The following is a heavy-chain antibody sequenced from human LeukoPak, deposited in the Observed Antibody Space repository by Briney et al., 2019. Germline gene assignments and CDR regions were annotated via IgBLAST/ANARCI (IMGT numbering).Heavy chain of an antibody. D-gene: IGHD6-13*01. CDR1: GFTFSSYW. J-gene: IGHJ4*02. V-gene: IGHV3-74*01. CDR2: INSDGSST. CDR3: ARGVAAAGPTDY. Sequence: GGSLRLSCAASGFTFSSYWMHWVRQAPGKGLVWVSRINSDGSSTSCADSVKGRFTISRDNAKNTLYLQMNSLRAEDTAVYYCARGVAAAGPTDYWGQGTLVTVSS.